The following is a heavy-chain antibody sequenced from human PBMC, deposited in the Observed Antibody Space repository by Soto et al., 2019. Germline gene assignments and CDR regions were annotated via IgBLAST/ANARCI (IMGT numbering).Heavy chain of an antibody. Sequence: EVQLLESGGGLVQPGGSLRLSCAASGFTFSSYAMSWVRQAPGKGLEWVSAISGSGGSTYYADSVKGRFTISRDNSKNTLYLQMNSLRVEDTAVYYCAKDQVSSSWYDEGNWFDPWGQGTLVTVSS. D-gene: IGHD6-13*01. CDR1: GFTFSSYA. J-gene: IGHJ5*02. CDR3: AKDQVSSSWYDEGNWFDP. CDR2: ISGSGGST. V-gene: IGHV3-23*01.